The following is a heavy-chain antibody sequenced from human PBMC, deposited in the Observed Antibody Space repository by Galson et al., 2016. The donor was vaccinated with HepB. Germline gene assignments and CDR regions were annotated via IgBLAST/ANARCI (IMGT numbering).Heavy chain of an antibody. CDR1: GFTFSSYG. V-gene: IGHV3-30*18. Sequence: SLRLSCAASGFTFSSYGMHWVRQAPGKWLEWVAVISYDGSNKYYADSVKGRFTISRDNSKNTLYLQMNSLRAEDTAVYYCAKAAYSGSYGFDYWGQGTLVTVSS. J-gene: IGHJ4*02. CDR2: ISYDGSNK. D-gene: IGHD1-26*01. CDR3: AKAAYSGSYGFDY.